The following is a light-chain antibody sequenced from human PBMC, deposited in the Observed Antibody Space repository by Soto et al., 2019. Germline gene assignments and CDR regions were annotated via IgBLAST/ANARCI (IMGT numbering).Light chain of an antibody. J-gene: IGKJ5*01. CDR1: LSVNTF. Sequence: IVLTQSPATLSLSPGEEATLSCRASLSVNTFLAWYQQKPGQAPRLLIYDASNRATGIPPRFSGSGSGTDFTRTISSLEPEDFVFYYCQQRSNWGITFGQGTRLEIK. CDR2: DAS. CDR3: QQRSNWGIT. V-gene: IGKV3-11*01.